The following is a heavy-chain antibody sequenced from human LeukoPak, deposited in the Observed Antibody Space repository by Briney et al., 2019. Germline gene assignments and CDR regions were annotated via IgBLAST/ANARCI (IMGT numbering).Heavy chain of an antibody. CDR3: AGYRSSGWDTIPYFDY. CDR1: GFTFSSYS. D-gene: IGHD6-19*01. J-gene: IGHJ4*02. V-gene: IGHV3-21*01. CDR2: ISSSSSYI. Sequence: GGSLRLSCAASGFTFSSYSMNWVRQAPGKGLEWVSSISSSSSYIYYADSVKGRFTISRDNAKNSLYLQMNSLRAEDTAVYYCAGYRSSGWDTIPYFDYWGQGTLVTVSS.